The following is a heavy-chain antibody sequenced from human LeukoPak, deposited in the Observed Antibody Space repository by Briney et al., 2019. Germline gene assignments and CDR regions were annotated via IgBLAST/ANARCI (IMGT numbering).Heavy chain of an antibody. CDR2: IYYSGST. CDR1: GGSISSYY. CDR3: AGGNSGSYSNDFDY. V-gene: IGHV4-59*01. Sequence: SETLSLTCTVSGGSISSYYWSWIRQPPGKGLEWIGYIYYSGSTNYNPSLKSRVIISVDTSKSQFSLKLSSVTAADTAVYYCAGGNSGSYSNDFDYWGQGTLVTVSS. D-gene: IGHD1-26*01. J-gene: IGHJ4*02.